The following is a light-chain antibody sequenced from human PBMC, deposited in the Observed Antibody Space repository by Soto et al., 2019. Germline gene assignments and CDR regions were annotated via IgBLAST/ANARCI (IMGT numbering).Light chain of an antibody. V-gene: IGKV3-11*01. CDR3: QQYNSYRT. Sequence: EIVLTQSPATLSLSPGERATLSCRASQSFSSYLAWYQQKPGQAPRLLIYDASNRATGIPARFSGSGSGTDFTLTISSLEPEDFATYYCQQYNSYRTFGQGTKVDIK. J-gene: IGKJ1*01. CDR2: DAS. CDR1: QSFSSY.